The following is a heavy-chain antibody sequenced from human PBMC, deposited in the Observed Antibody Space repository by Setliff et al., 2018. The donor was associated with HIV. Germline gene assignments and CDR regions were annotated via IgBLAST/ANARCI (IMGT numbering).Heavy chain of an antibody. CDR3: ARGRRFTSVWFSEY. CDR1: GYTFTSYG. CDR2: ISADNGHT. V-gene: IGHV1-18*01. Sequence: ASVKVSCKASGYTFTSYGITWVRQAPGQGLEWIGWISADNGHTKYAQKFQDRVALTTDTSTTTAYMELRSLRSDDTAVYYCARGRRFTSVWFSEYWSPGTLVTV. J-gene: IGHJ4*02. D-gene: IGHD2-2*01.